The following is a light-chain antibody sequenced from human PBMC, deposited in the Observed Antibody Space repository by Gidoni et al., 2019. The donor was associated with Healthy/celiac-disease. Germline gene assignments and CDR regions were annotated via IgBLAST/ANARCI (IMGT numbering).Light chain of an antibody. V-gene: IGKV3-11*01. CDR2: DAS. Sequence: EIVLTQSLATLSLSPGERATLSCRASQSVSSYLAWYQQKPGQAPRLLIYDASNRATGIPARFSGSGSGTDFTLNISSLEPEDFAVYYCQQRSNWPPALTFGGGTKVEIK. CDR3: QQRSNWPPALT. J-gene: IGKJ4*01. CDR1: QSVSSY.